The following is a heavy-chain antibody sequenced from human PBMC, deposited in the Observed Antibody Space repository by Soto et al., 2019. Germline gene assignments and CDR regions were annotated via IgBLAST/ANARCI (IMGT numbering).Heavy chain of an antibody. CDR2: IRRGSSNI. V-gene: IGHV3-21*01. J-gene: IGHJ6*02. CDR3: ARQLKVAAAGIGYCYYGMDV. D-gene: IGHD6-13*01. CDR1: GFNFSSYS. Sequence: EVQLVESGGGLAKPGGSMRLSCAASGFNFSSYSMNWVRQATGKGLEWVSSIRRGSSNIYYVDPAKGRFTISRDNAKNSLYLQMNSLRAEATAVYDGARQLKVAAAGIGYCYYGMDVWCPGTTVTFSS.